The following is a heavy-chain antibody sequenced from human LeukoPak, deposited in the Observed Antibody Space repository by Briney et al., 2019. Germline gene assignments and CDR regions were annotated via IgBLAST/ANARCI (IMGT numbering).Heavy chain of an antibody. D-gene: IGHD5-18*01. CDR2: INSDGSST. CDR1: GFTFSSYW. V-gene: IGHV3-74*01. CDR3: ARDSVQLWLLLDY. J-gene: IGHJ4*02. Sequence: GESLRLSCAASGFTFSSYWMHWVRQAPGKGLVWVSRINSDGSSTSYADSVKGRFTISRDNAKNTLYLQMNSLRAEDTAVYYCARDSVQLWLLLDYWGQGTLVTVSS.